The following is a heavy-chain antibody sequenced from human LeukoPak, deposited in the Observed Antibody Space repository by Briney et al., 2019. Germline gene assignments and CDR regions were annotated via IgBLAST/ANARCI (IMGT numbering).Heavy chain of an antibody. D-gene: IGHD5/OR15-5a*01. J-gene: IGHJ3*02. CDR1: GGSISSYY. V-gene: IGHV4-59*08. CDR3: ARRSTAFDAFDI. Sequence: SETLSLTCTVSGGSISSYYWSWIRQPPGKGLEWIGYIHYSGSTNYNPSLKSRVTISVDTSKNQFSLKLSSVTAADTAVYYCARRSTAFDAFDIWGQGTMVTVSS. CDR2: IHYSGST.